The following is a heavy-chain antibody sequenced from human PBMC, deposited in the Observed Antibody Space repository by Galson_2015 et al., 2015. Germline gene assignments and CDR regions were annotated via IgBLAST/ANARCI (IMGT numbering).Heavy chain of an antibody. CDR1: GGSISSSDYY. V-gene: IGHV4-39*01. D-gene: IGHD1-1*01. J-gene: IGHJ5*02. CDR3: ARRNGGFDP. CDR2: IYYSGST. Sequence: SETLSLTCTVSGGSISSSDYYWGWIRQPPGKGLEWIGSIYYSGSTYYNPSLKSRVTMSVDTSKNQFSQKLSSVTAADTAVYYCARRNGGFDPWGQGTLVIVSS.